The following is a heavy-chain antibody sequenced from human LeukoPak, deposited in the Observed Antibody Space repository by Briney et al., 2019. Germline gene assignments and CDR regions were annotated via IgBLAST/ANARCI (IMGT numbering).Heavy chain of an antibody. CDR1: GYTFSGYY. CDR2: INPNSGDT. D-gene: IGHD2-8*01. V-gene: IGHV1-2*06. Sequence: ASVKISCKASGYTFSGYYIHWVRQAPGQGLERLGRINPNSGDTNYAQNLHGRVTMTRDTSITTAYMELNSLTSDDTAVYFCARSAEHCNNGVCFTDYYMDVWGKGTTVTVSS. CDR3: ARSAEHCNNGVCFTDYYMDV. J-gene: IGHJ6*03.